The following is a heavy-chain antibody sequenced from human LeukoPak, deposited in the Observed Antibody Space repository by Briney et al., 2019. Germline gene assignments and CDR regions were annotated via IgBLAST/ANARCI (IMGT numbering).Heavy chain of an antibody. CDR1: GGTFNSYP. Sequence: GASVKVSCKASGGTFNSYPISWVRQAPGQGLEWMGGIIPIFGTANYAQKFQGRVTITADKSTSTAYMELSSLRSEDTAVYYCAADPDSSGPLDYWGQGTLVTVSS. D-gene: IGHD3-22*01. J-gene: IGHJ4*02. V-gene: IGHV1-69*06. CDR2: IIPIFGTA. CDR3: AADPDSSGPLDY.